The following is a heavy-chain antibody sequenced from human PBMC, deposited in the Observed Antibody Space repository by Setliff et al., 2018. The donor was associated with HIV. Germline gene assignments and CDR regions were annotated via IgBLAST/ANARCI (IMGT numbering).Heavy chain of an antibody. CDR3: ARVVGVTIFGVVNDAFDI. D-gene: IGHD3-3*01. J-gene: IGHJ3*02. V-gene: IGHV4-34*01. CDR2: INHSGST. CDR1: GGSFSGYY. Sequence: PSETLSLTCAVYGGSFSGYYWSWIRQPPGKGLEWIGEINHSGSTNYNPSLKSRVTISLDTSNNQFPLKLSSVTAADTAVYYCARVVGVTIFGVVNDAFDIWGQGTMVTVSS.